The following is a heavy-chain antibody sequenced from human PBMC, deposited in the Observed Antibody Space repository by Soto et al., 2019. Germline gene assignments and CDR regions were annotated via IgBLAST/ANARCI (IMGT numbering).Heavy chain of an antibody. Sequence: QPQLVQSGAALKKPGSSVKVSCKASGGTFSSNAISWVRQAPGQGLEWLGGIITIYDTSNYAEKFQGRVTISEDRSTRTAYMELRSLRSEDTAVYYCARGAGMSVIPPRYTTDVWGQGTTVTVSS. J-gene: IGHJ6*02. D-gene: IGHD3-16*02. CDR2: IITIYDTS. CDR3: ARGAGMSVIPPRYTTDV. CDR1: GGTFSSNA. V-gene: IGHV1-69*06.